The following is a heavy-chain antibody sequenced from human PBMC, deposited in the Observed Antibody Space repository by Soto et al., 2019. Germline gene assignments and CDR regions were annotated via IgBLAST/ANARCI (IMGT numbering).Heavy chain of an antibody. J-gene: IGHJ4*02. D-gene: IGHD3-10*01. CDR1: GGTFSSYT. CDR2: IIPILGIA. Sequence: QVQLVQSGAEVKKPGSSVKVSCKASGGTFSSYTISWVRQAPGQGLEWMGRIIPILGIANYAQKFQGRVTITADKYTSTAYMELSSLRSEDTAVYYCARDDYYGSGSYYGFDYWGQGTLVTVSS. CDR3: ARDDYYGSGSYYGFDY. V-gene: IGHV1-69*08.